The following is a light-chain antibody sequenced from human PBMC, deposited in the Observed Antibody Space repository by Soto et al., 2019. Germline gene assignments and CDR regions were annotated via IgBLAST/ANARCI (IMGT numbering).Light chain of an antibody. J-gene: IGKJ1*01. V-gene: IGKV4-1*01. CDR2: WAS. Sequence: DIVMTQSPDSLAVSLGERATIKCKSSRSILSRSNNKSYLAWYQQKPGQPPKLLISWASTRESGVPDRFSGSGSGTDFTLTISSLQAEDVEVYHCQQYFDTPTFGQGTKVEIK. CDR1: RSILSRSNNKSY. CDR3: QQYFDTPT.